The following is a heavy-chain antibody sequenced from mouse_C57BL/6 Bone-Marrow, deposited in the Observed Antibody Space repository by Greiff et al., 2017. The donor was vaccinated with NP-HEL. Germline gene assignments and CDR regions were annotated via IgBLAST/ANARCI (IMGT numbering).Heavy chain of an antibody. V-gene: IGHV5-6*01. CDR3: ARLPLLHWYFDV. Sequence: EVHLVESGGDLVKPGGSLKLSCAASGFTFSSYGMSWVRQTPDKRLEWVATISSGGSYTYYPDSVKGRFTISRDNAKNTLYLQRSSLKSEDTAMYYCARLPLLHWYFDVWGTGTTVTVSS. D-gene: IGHD2-10*01. CDR1: GFTFSSYG. CDR2: ISSGGSYT. J-gene: IGHJ1*03.